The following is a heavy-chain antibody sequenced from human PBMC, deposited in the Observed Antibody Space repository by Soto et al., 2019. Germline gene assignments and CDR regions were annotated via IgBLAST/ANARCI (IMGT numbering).Heavy chain of an antibody. CDR3: AREVVVVVAATNHDTFDI. CDR2: IYYSGST. D-gene: IGHD2-15*01. CDR1: GGSINSGDYY. J-gene: IGHJ3*02. V-gene: IGHV4-31*03. Sequence: SETLSLTCSVSGGSINSGDYYWSWIRQRPGRGLEWIGYIYYSGSTSYNPSLKSRLTISVDTSENQFSLKLNSVTAADTAVYYCAREVVVVVAATNHDTFDIWGQGTMVTVSS.